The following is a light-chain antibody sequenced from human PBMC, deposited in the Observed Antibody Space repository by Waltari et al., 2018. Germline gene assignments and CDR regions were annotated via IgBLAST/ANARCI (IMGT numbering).Light chain of an antibody. CDR3: QQYNKWPPYT. Sequence: EIVMTQSPATLPVSPGERATLSCRASQSVGVDLAWYQPKPGQAPRLLIYGASNRATGIPARFSGSGSGTEFTLTINSLQSEDFAIYYCQQYNKWPPYTFGQGTKLEIK. CDR2: GAS. CDR1: QSVGVD. J-gene: IGKJ2*01. V-gene: IGKV3D-15*01.